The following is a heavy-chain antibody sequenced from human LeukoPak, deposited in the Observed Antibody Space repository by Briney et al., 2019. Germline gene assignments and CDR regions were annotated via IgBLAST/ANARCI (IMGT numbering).Heavy chain of an antibody. CDR1: GFTFSSYS. CDR2: ISSSSSYI. CDR3: ARDSCGDFWSGYYTGINWFDP. V-gene: IGHV3-21*01. D-gene: IGHD3-3*01. Sequence: GGSLRLSCAASGFTFSSYSMKWVRQAPGKGLEWVSSISSSSSYIYYADSVKGRFTISRDNAKNSLYLQMNSLRAEDTAVYYCARDSCGDFWSGYYTGINWFDPWGQETLVTVST. J-gene: IGHJ5*02.